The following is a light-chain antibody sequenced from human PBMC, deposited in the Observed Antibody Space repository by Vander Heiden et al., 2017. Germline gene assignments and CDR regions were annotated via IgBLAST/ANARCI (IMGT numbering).Light chain of an antibody. J-gene: IGLJ2*01. V-gene: IGLV2-14*01. CDR3: SSYTTSSTLE. Sequence: QSALTQPASVSGSAGQSITISCTGTSSDVGGYNYVSWYQHHQGRAPKLMIYDVSNRPSEVSNRFSGSKSGNTASLTISGLQAEDEADYYCSSYTTSSTLEFGGGTKLTVL. CDR2: DVS. CDR1: SSDVGGYNY.